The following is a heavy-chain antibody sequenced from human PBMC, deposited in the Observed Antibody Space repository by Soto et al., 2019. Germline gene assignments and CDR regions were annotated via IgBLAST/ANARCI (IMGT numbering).Heavy chain of an antibody. Sequence: QVQLVESGGGVVQPGRSLRLSCAASGFTFEAYGMHWVRQAPGKGLEWVAVVSSDGSNQYYSDSVRGRFTISRDNSKNTLFLQINSLIPEDTAVYYSAKDGFEGAGQLWLVRFPDYWGQGTQVTVSS. CDR2: VSSDGSNQ. D-gene: IGHD6-19*01. CDR3: AKDGFEGAGQLWLVRFPDY. V-gene: IGHV3-30*18. CDR1: GFTFEAYG. J-gene: IGHJ4*02.